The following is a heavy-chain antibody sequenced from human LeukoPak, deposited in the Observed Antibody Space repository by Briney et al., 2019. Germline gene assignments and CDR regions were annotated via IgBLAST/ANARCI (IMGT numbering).Heavy chain of an antibody. J-gene: IGHJ3*02. V-gene: IGHV4-39*01. D-gene: IGHD3-10*01. CDR1: GGSISSSSYY. CDR3: ARTPGYYGSGSSPRDAFDI. CDR2: IYYSGST. Sequence: SETLSLTCTVSGGSISSSSYYWGWIRQPPGKGLEWIGSIYYSGSTYYNPSLKSRATISVDTSKNQFSLKLSSVTAADTAVYYCARTPGYYGSGSSPRDAFDIWGQGTMVTVSS.